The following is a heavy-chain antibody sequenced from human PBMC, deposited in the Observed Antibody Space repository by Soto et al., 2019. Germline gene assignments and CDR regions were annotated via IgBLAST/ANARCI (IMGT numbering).Heavy chain of an antibody. D-gene: IGHD7-27*01. V-gene: IGHV3-23*01. J-gene: IGHJ4*02. CDR2: TSKNGVNK. CDR1: GFTFSNYD. Sequence: GGSLRLSCAASGFTFSNYDMSWVRQAPGKGLEWVSGTSKNGVNKWYADIVKGRFTISRDNSKNTLFLQMISLIPDDTAVYYCAQRGGNDYWGGFDFWGQGPLVPSPQ. CDR3: AQRGGNDYWGGFDF.